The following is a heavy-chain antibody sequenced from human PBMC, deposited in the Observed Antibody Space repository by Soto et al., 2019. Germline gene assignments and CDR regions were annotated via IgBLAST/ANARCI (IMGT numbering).Heavy chain of an antibody. Sequence: KESGPVLVTPTETLTLTCTVSGFSLSNARVGVTWIRQPPGKAREWLAHIVSNDEKSYSTSLKSRLTISKDTSKSQVVLIMTNMDPVDTATYYCARIRCSGGSCSSAYYYYYGMDVWGQGTTVTVSS. D-gene: IGHD2-15*01. CDR2: IVSNDEK. CDR3: ARIRCSGGSCSSAYYYYYGMDV. CDR1: GFSLSNARVG. J-gene: IGHJ6*02. V-gene: IGHV2-26*02.